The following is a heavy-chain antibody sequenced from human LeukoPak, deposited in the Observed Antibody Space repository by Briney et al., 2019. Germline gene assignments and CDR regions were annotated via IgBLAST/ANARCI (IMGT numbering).Heavy chain of an antibody. CDR2: ISYDGSNK. CDR1: GFTFSSYA. D-gene: IGHD6-13*01. J-gene: IGHJ4*02. V-gene: IGHV3-30-3*01. CDR3: ARSASRRAEQGFDY. Sequence: GRSLRPSCAASGFTFSSYAMHWVRQAPGKGLEWVAVISYDGSNKYYADSVKGRFTISRDNSKNTLYLQMNSLRAEDTAVYYCARSASRRAEQGFDYWDQGTLVTVSS.